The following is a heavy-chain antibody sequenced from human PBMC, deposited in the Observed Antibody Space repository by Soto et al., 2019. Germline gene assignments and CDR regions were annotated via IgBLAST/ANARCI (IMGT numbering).Heavy chain of an antibody. V-gene: IGHV1-69*06. CDR2: IIPIFGTA. D-gene: IGHD1-26*01. Sequence: ASVKVSCKASGGTFSSYAISWVRQAPGQGLEWMGGIIPIFGTANYAQKFQGRVTITADKSTSTAYMELSSLRSEETAVYYCARALRRGSYSDPWGQGTLVTVSS. J-gene: IGHJ5*02. CDR3: ARALRRGSYSDP. CDR1: GGTFSSYA.